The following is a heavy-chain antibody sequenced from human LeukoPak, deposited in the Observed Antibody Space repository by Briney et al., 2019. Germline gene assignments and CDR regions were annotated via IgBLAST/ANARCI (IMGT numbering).Heavy chain of an antibody. CDR1: GFTFDNYA. J-gene: IGHJ4*02. CDR3: AKNSGSYFLGALSFDY. D-gene: IGHD1-26*01. V-gene: IGHV3-23*01. CDR2: ISVSGDRT. Sequence: GGSLRLSCAASGFTFDNYAMTWVRQAAGKGLEWVSRISVSGDRTYYANSVKGRFTISRDNSKNTLYLQMNSLRAEDTAVYYCAKNSGSYFLGALSFDYWGQGTLVTVSS.